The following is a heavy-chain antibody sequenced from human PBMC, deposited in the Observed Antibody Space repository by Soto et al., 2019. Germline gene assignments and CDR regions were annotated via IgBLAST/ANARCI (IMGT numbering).Heavy chain of an antibody. CDR1: GYIFTSYW. Sequence: GESLKISCKGSGYIFTSYWIGWVRQMPGKGLEWMGIIYPGDSTTRYSPSFQGQVTISADKSINTAYLQWSSLKASDTAISYCVRPGIAVAGPDYWGQGTLVTVSS. CDR3: VRPGIAVAGPDY. D-gene: IGHD6-19*01. V-gene: IGHV5-51*01. J-gene: IGHJ4*02. CDR2: IYPGDSTT.